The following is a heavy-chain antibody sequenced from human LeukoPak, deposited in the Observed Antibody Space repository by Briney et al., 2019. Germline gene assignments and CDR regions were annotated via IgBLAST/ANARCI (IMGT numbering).Heavy chain of an antibody. Sequence: GGSLRLSCAASGFTFDDYAMHWVRQAPGKGLEWVSGISWNSGSIGYADSVKGRFTISRDNAKNSLYLQMNSLRAEDTALYYCAKGGSLGDPWGQGTLVTVSS. CDR2: ISWNSGSI. CDR3: AKGGSLGDP. J-gene: IGHJ5*02. D-gene: IGHD1-26*01. V-gene: IGHV3-9*01. CDR1: GFTFDDYA.